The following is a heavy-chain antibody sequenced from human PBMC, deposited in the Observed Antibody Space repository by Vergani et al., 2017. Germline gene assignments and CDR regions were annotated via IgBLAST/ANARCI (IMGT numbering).Heavy chain of an antibody. D-gene: IGHD6-13*01. CDR2: ISGSGGST. CDR3: AKYSSSWYDWFDP. J-gene: IGHJ5*02. CDR1: GFTFSSYA. Sequence: EVQLLESGGGLVQPGGSLRLSCAASGFTFSSYAMSWVRQAPGKGVEWVSAISGSGGSTYYADSVKGRFTSSRPNSKNTLYLQMNSLRAEETAVYYCAKYSSSWYDWFDPWGQGTLVTVSS. V-gene: IGHV3-23*01.